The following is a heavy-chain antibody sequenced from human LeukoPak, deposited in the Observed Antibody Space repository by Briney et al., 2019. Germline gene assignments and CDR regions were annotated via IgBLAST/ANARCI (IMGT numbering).Heavy chain of an antibody. Sequence: GGSLRLSCAASGFTFSSYGMSWVRQAPGKGLEWVSSISSSSSYIYYADSVKGRFTISRDNAKNSLYLQMNSLRAEDTAVYYCAREDSGSLFDPWGQGTLVTVSS. D-gene: IGHD1-26*01. V-gene: IGHV3-21*01. CDR2: ISSSSSYI. CDR1: GFTFSSYG. CDR3: AREDSGSLFDP. J-gene: IGHJ5*02.